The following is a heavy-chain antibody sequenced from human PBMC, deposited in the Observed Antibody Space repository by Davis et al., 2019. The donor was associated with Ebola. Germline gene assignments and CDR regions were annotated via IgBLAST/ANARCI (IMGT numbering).Heavy chain of an antibody. Sequence: PGGSLRLSCAASGFTFDDYAMHWVRQAPGTGLEWVSLISWDGGNTYYADSVKGRFTISRDNSKNSLYLQMNSLRAEDTALYYCAKGASRDDILTGYKYYNGMDVWGQGTTVTVSS. J-gene: IGHJ6*02. CDR1: GFTFDDYA. D-gene: IGHD3-9*01. CDR2: ISWDGGNT. CDR3: AKGASRDDILTGYKYYNGMDV. V-gene: IGHV3-43D*03.